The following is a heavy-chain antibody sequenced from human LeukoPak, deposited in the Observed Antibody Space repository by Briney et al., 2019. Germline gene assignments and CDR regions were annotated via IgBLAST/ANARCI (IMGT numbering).Heavy chain of an antibody. CDR3: ARDSRGYYDILTGNAFDI. V-gene: IGHV4-39*07. CDR1: GGSISSSSYC. J-gene: IGHJ3*02. D-gene: IGHD3-9*01. Sequence: SETLSLTCTVSGGSISSSSYCWGWIRQPPGKGLEWIGSIYYSGSTYYNPSLKSRVTISVDTSKNQFSLKLSSVTAADTAVYYCARDSRGYYDILTGNAFDIWGQGTMVTVSS. CDR2: IYYSGST.